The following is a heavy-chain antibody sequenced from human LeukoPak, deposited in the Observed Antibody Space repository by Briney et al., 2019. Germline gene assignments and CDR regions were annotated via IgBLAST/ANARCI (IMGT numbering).Heavy chain of an antibody. Sequence: GGSLRLSCAASGFTFSSYSMNWVRQAPGKGLEWVSSISSSSSYIYYADSVKGRFTISRDNAKNSLYLQMDSLRAEDTAVYYCARDRWGYSGYPIYYYYYMDVWGKGTTVTVSS. CDR2: ISSSSSYI. CDR3: ARDRWGYSGYPIYYYYYMDV. CDR1: GFTFSSYS. V-gene: IGHV3-21*01. J-gene: IGHJ6*03. D-gene: IGHD5-12*01.